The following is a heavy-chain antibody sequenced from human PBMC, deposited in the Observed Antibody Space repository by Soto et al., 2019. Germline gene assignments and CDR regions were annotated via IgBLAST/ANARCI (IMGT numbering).Heavy chain of an antibody. CDR2: ISSSSTMI. D-gene: IGHD2-8*01. V-gene: IGHV3-48*01. Sequence: PGGSLRLSCAASGFTFSSYTMNWVRLAPGKGLEWLSYISSSSTMIYYADSVKGRFTISRDDAKNSLYLQMNSLRAEDTAVYYCARDPPILLMVYTIGLEYWGQGTLVTVSS. CDR3: ARDPPILLMVYTIGLEY. CDR1: GFTFSSYT. J-gene: IGHJ4*02.